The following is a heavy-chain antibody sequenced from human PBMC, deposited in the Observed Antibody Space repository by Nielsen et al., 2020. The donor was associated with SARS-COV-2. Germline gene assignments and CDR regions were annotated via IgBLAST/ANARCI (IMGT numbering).Heavy chain of an antibody. J-gene: IGHJ3*02. D-gene: IGHD6-19*01. V-gene: IGHV4-59*01. CDR2: IYYSGST. CDR1: GGSISSYY. CDR3: ASSHSGNDAFDI. Sequence: SETLSLTCTVSGGSISSYYWSWIRQPPGKGLEWIGYIYYSGSTNYNPSLKSRVTISVDMSKNQFSLKLSSVTAADTAVYYCASSHSGNDAFDIWGQGTMVTVSS.